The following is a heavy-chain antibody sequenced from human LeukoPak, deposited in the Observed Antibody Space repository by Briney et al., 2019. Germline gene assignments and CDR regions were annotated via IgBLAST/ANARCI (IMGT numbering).Heavy chain of an antibody. CDR3: ARDSSGYFHY. CDR2: ISYDGSNK. D-gene: IGHD3-9*01. J-gene: IGHJ4*02. CDR1: GFTFSNYA. V-gene: IGHV3-30*04. Sequence: PGGSLRLSCAASGFTFSNYAMSWVRQAPGKGLEWVAVISYDGSNKYYADSVKGRFTISRDNSKNTLYLQMNSLRAEDTAVYYCARDSSGYFHYWGQGTLVTVSS.